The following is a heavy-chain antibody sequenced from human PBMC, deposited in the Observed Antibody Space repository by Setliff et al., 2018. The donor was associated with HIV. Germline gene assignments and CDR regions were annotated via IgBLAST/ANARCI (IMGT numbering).Heavy chain of an antibody. CDR1: GYTFTSYY. D-gene: IGHD5-12*01. V-gene: IGHV1-46*01. CDR3: ARAAEGYSGYDPDYYYYYGMDV. J-gene: IGHJ6*02. Sequence: ASVKVSCKASGYTFTSYYMHWVRQAPGQGLEWMGIINPSGGSTSYAQKFQGRVTITRDTSASTAYMELSSLRSEDTAVYYCARAAEGYSGYDPDYYYYYGMDVWGQGTTVTVSS. CDR2: INPSGGST.